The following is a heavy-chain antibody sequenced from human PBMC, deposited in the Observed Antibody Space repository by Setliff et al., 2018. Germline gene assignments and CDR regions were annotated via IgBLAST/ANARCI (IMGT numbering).Heavy chain of an antibody. CDR1: GGSISSNY. D-gene: IGHD2-2*03. CDR3: VRVEAGYCSSTSCYVVGAFDI. CDR2: IYTSGST. V-gene: IGHV4-4*08. J-gene: IGHJ3*02. Sequence: PSETLSLTCTVSGGSISSNYWSWVRQPPGKGLEWIGYIYTSGSTNYNPSLKSRGTISVDTSGNQFSLKLSSVTAADTAVYYCVRVEAGYCSSTSCYVVGAFDIWGQGTMVTVSS.